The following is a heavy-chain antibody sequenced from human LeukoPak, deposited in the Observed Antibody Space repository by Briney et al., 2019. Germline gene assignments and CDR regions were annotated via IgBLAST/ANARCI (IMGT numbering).Heavy chain of an antibody. CDR3: ARETYGSGSYYNEWGTFWFDP. CDR2: IYYSGST. CDR1: GGSISSYY. V-gene: IGHV4-59*01. Sequence: SETLSLTCTVSGGSISSYYWSWIRQPPGKGLEWIGYIYYSGSTNYNPSLKSRVTISVDTSKNQFSLKLSSATAADTAVYYCARETYGSGSYYNEWGTFWFDPWGQGTLVTVSS. D-gene: IGHD3-10*01. J-gene: IGHJ5*02.